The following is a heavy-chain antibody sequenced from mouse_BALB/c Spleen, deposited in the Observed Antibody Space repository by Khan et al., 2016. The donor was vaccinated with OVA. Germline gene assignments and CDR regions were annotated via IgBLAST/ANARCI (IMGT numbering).Heavy chain of an antibody. CDR2: INTETGEP. V-gene: IGHV9-2-1*01. CDR1: GYSFTDYS. Sequence: QIQLVQSGPELKKPGETVKISCKASGYSFTDYSMHWVKQAPGEGLKWMGWINTETGEPTYADDFKGRFAFSLDTSVSTAYLQINNLKNEDTATXFCATSNPFYAMDYWGQGTSLTVSS. CDR3: ATSNPFYAMDY. D-gene: IGHD4-1*01. J-gene: IGHJ4*01.